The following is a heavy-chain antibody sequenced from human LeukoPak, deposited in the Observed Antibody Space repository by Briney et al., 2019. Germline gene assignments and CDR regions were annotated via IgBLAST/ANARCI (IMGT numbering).Heavy chain of an antibody. CDR3: ARVWAWGSGNYFDN. Sequence: GGSLRLSCAASGFIFSGNWMTWVRQAPGKGLEWVANIRPDGSAEYFADSVKGRFAISRDNAKNSLYLQMNSLRVEDTALYYCARVWAWGSGNYFDNWGQGTLVTVSS. V-gene: IGHV3-7*03. J-gene: IGHJ4*02. D-gene: IGHD7-27*01. CDR1: GFIFSGNW. CDR2: IRPDGSAE.